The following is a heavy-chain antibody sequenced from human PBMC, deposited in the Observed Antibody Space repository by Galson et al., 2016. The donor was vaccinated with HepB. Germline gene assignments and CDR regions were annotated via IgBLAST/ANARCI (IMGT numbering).Heavy chain of an antibody. CDR2: IYPGDSDT. D-gene: IGHD4/OR15-4a*01. V-gene: IGHV5-51*01. J-gene: IGHJ4*02. CDR1: GYRFNIFW. Sequence: QSGAEVKKPGESLKISCKASGYRFNIFWIGWVRQMPGKGLEWMGIIYPGDSDTRYSPSLQGQATISVDKSLNTAYLQWNTLKASDTALYFCARRFHDFSDYYQFFDHWGQGTMVTVSP. CDR3: ARRFHDFSDYYQFFDH.